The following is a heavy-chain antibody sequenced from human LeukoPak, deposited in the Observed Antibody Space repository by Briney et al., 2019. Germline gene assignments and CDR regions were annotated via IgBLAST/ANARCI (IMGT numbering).Heavy chain of an antibody. CDR1: GFTFSSYG. Sequence: PGGSLRLSCAASGFTFSSYGMHWVRQAPGKGLEWVAVISYDGSNKYYADSVKGRFTISRDNSKNTLYLQMNSLRAEDTAVYYCARDSSDYVWGSYRSFDPWGQGTLVTVSS. CDR3: ARDSSDYVWGSYRSFDP. V-gene: IGHV3-30*03. D-gene: IGHD3-16*02. J-gene: IGHJ5*02. CDR2: ISYDGSNK.